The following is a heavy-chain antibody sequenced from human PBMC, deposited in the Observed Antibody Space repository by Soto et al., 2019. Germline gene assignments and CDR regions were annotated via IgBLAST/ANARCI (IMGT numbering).Heavy chain of an antibody. CDR2: ISAYNGNT. Sequence: QVQLVQSGAEVKKPGASVKVSCKASGYTFTSYGISWVRQAPGQGLEWMGWISAYNGNTNYAQKLQGRVTMTTDTSTSTAYMELRSLRSDDTAVYYCARVERGDIVVVVDVPKYYFDYWGQGTLVTVSS. CDR1: GYTFTSYG. V-gene: IGHV1-18*01. CDR3: ARVERGDIVVVVDVPKYYFDY. J-gene: IGHJ4*02. D-gene: IGHD2-15*01.